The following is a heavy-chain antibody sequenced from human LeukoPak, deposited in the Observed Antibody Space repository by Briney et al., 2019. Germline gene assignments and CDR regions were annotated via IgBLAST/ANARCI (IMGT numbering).Heavy chain of an antibody. CDR3: AHLVVVVAATRSTNDGFGI. J-gene: IGHJ3*02. D-gene: IGHD2-15*01. V-gene: IGHV3-30-3*01. CDR2: ISYDGSNK. CDR1: GFTFSSFA. Sequence: PGGSLRLSCAASGFTFSSFAMHWVRQAPGKGLEWVAVISYDGSNKYFADSVKGRFTISRDNSKNTLYLQMNSLRAEDTAVYYCAHLVVVVAATRSTNDGFGIWGQGTMVTVSS.